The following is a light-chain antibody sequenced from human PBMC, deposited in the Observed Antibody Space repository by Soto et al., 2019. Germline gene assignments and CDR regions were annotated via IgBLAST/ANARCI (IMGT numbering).Light chain of an antibody. J-gene: IGKJ2*01. CDR2: DAS. V-gene: IGKV3-11*01. Sequence: EIVLTQSPATLSLSPGERATLSCMASQSVSSYLAGHQKKPGQALRLLIYDASNRATGTPARFSGSGSGTDFTLAISSLEPEDVGVYYCLQRTNWPDTFSQGTNLDIK. CDR3: LQRTNWPDT. CDR1: QSVSSY.